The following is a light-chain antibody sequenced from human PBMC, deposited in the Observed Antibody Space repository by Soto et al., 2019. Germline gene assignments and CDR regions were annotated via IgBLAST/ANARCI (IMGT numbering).Light chain of an antibody. Sequence: IQLTQSPSSLSASVGDSVTITCRASQGIITYLASYQQKPGKAPNLLIYGSSTLQRGVPLRFSGSGSGTDFTLTINSLQAEDFATYYCQQTRSYPSTFGGGTKVDIK. CDR2: GSS. CDR1: QGIITY. CDR3: QQTRSYPST. J-gene: IGKJ4*01. V-gene: IGKV1-9*01.